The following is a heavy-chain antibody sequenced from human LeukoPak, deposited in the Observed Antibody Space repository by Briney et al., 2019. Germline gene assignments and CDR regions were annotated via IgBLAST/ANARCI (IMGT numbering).Heavy chain of an antibody. CDR2: IYYSGST. V-gene: IGHV4-39*07. CDR3: ARDRIVETIVSPRGFDP. D-gene: IGHD3-22*01. CDR1: GGSISSSSYY. Sequence: SETLSLTCTVSGGSISSSSYYWGWIRQPPGKGLEWIGSIYYSGSTYYNPPLKSRVTISVDTSKNQFSLKLSSVTAADTAVYYCARDRIVETIVSPRGFDPWGQGTLVTVSS. J-gene: IGHJ5*02.